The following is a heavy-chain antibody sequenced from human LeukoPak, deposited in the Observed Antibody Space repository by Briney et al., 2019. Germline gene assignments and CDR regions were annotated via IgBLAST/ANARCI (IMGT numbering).Heavy chain of an antibody. D-gene: IGHD1-26*01. CDR2: IYYSGST. CDR3: ARDLGREWDLLLRAFDI. CDR1: GGSISSSSYY. V-gene: IGHV4-39*07. Sequence: SSETPSLTCTVSGGSISSSSYYWGWIRQPPGKGLEWIGSIYYSGSTFYNPSLKSRVTISVDTSKNQFSLNLSSVTAADTAVYYCARDLGREWDLLLRAFDIWGQGTMVTVSS. J-gene: IGHJ3*02.